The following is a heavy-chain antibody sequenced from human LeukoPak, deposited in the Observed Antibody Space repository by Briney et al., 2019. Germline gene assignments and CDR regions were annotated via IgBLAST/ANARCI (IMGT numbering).Heavy chain of an antibody. CDR1: GYTFFTAYH. V-gene: IGHV1-46*01. D-gene: IGHD6-13*01. Sequence: ASVKVSCKASGYTFFTAYHIHWVRQAPGQGLEWMGVINPRGGATTYAQKFQGRVTMTTDTSTSTVYMQLSSLRSEDTAVYYCARLAAPGTSSDYWGQGTLVTVSS. J-gene: IGHJ4*02. CDR3: ARLAAPGTSSDY. CDR2: INPRGGAT.